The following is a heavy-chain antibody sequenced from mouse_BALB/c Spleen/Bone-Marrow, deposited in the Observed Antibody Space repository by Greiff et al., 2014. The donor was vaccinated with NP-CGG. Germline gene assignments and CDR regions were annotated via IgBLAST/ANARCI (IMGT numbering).Heavy chain of an antibody. D-gene: IGHD1-1*01. CDR1: GYSITSGYY. J-gene: IGHJ4*01. Sequence: EVQLQQSGPGLVKPSQSLSLTCSVTGYSITSGYYWNWIRQFPGNKLEWMGFISYDGSYDYNPSLKNRISITRDTSKNQFFLKLISVTTEDTATYYCARLRGFFAMDYWGQGTSVTVSS. CDR3: ARLRGFFAMDY. CDR2: ISYDGSY. V-gene: IGHV3-6*02.